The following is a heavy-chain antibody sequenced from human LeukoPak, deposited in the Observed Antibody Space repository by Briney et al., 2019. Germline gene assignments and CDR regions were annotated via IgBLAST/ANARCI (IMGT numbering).Heavy chain of an antibody. Sequence: PGGSLRLSCAASGFTFSSYWMHWVRQAPGKGLVWVSRINSDGSSTSYADSVKGRFTISRDNAKNTLYLQMNSLRAEDTAVYYCTRVYLERLTAGYFDHWGQGTLVTVSP. CDR3: TRVYLERLTAGYFDH. D-gene: IGHD2-8*01. CDR1: GFTFSSYW. CDR2: INSDGSST. J-gene: IGHJ4*02. V-gene: IGHV3-74*01.